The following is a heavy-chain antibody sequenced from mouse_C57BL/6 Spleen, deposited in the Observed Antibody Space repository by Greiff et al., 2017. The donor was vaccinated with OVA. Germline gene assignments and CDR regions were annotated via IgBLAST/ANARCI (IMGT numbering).Heavy chain of an antibody. CDR3: TRALLITTVVADFAMDY. D-gene: IGHD1-1*01. CDR2: INPNYGTT. Sequence: VQLQQSGPELVKPGASVKISCKASGYSFTDYNMNWVKQSNGKSLEWIGVINPNYGTTSSNQKFKGKATLTVDQSSSTAYMQLNSLTAEDAAVYYCTRALLITTVVADFAMDYWGQGTSVTVSS. V-gene: IGHV1-39*01. J-gene: IGHJ4*01. CDR1: GYSFTDYN.